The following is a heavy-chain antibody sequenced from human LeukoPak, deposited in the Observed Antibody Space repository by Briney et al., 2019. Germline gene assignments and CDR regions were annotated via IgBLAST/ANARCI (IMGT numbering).Heavy chain of an antibody. CDR3: AELGITMIGGV. CDR1: GSTFSSYA. V-gene: IGHV3-48*03. J-gene: IGHJ6*04. D-gene: IGHD3-10*02. Sequence: GGSLRLSCAASGSTFSSYAMNWVRQAPGKGLEWVSYISSSGSTIYYADSVKGRFTISRDNAKNSLYLQMNSLRAEDTAVYYCAELGITMIGGVWGKGTTVTISS. CDR2: ISSSGSTI.